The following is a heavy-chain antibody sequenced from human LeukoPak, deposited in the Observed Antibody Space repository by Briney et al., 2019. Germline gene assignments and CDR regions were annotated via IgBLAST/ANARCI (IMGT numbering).Heavy chain of an antibody. CDR1: GFTFSGYP. V-gene: IGHV3-30*04. CDR2: ISYDGSNK. J-gene: IGHJ4*02. CDR3: ARDYKASTGHGYLDY. Sequence: GGSLRLSCAASGFTFSGYPIHWVRQAPGKGLEWVAVISYDGSNKYYADSVKGRFTISRDNSKNTLYLQMNSLRAEDTAVYYCARDYKASTGHGYLDYWGQGTLVTVSS. D-gene: IGHD3-10*01.